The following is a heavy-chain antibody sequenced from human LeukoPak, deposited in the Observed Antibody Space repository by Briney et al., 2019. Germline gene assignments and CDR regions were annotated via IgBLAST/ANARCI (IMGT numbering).Heavy chain of an antibody. J-gene: IGHJ4*02. Sequence: SQTLSLTCAISGDSVSSKSAAWNWIRQSPSRGLEWLGGTYYRSKWYNDCAVSVKSRIIINPDTSKNQFSLQLNSVTPEDTAVYYCAGAVPVAGTGGFDYWGQGTLVTVSS. CDR1: GDSVSSKSAA. CDR2: TYYRSKWYN. CDR3: AGAVPVAGTGGFDY. D-gene: IGHD6-19*01. V-gene: IGHV6-1*01.